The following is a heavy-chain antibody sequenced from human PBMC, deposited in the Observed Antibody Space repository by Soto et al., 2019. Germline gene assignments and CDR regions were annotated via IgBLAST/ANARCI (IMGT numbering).Heavy chain of an antibody. J-gene: IGHJ4*02. CDR3: ARVGGNWNDDYFDY. CDR2: MNPNRGDT. D-gene: IGHD1-1*01. V-gene: IGHV1-8*01. Sequence: QVQLVQSGAEVKKPGASVKVSCKASGYTFSDHDINWVRQASGQGPAWLGWMNPNRGDTGYAQNFQGRVTMTRDTSKRTAYMELSSLRSEDTAVYYCARVGGNWNDDYFDYWGQGTLVTVSS. CDR1: GYTFSDHD.